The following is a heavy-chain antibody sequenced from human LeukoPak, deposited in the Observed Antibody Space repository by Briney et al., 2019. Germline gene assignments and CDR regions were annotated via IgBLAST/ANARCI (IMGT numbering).Heavy chain of an antibody. CDR3: ARSKGINYESSGYLDY. D-gene: IGHD3-22*01. Sequence: SETLSLTCTVSDYSISSGYYWGWIRQPPGKGLEWIGISDYSGITFYKSSLKSRVTISVDTSKNQFSLRLSSVTAADTAVYYCARSKGINYESSGYLDYWGQGTLVTVSS. CDR1: DYSISSGYY. J-gene: IGHJ4*02. V-gene: IGHV4-38-2*02. CDR2: SDYSGIT.